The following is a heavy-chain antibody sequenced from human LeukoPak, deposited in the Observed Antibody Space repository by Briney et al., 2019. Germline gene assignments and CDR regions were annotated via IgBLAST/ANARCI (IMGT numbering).Heavy chain of an antibody. CDR1: GFTFGNFQ. D-gene: IGHD5-24*01. CDR2: IRYDGSNK. V-gene: IGHV3-30*02. CDR3: AKDGYNYSDY. J-gene: IGHJ4*02. Sequence: PGGSLRLSCSGSGFTFGNFQMNWVRQVPGTGLEWVAFIRYDGSNKDYADSVKGRFTISRDNSKNTLYLQMNSLRAEDTAVHYRAKDGYNYSDYWGQGTLVTVSS.